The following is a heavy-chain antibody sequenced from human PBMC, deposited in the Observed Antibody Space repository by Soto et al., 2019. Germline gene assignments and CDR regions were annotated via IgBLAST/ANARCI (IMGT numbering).Heavy chain of an antibody. D-gene: IGHD7-27*01. Sequence: ESGGGVVQPGRSLRLSCAASGFTFSSYAMHWVRQAPGKGLEWVAIISYDGSNKYYADSVKGRFTVSRDNSKNTLYLQMNSLRAEDTAVYYCAVNGLTGNAFDIWGQGTMVTVSS. CDR3: AVNGLTGNAFDI. CDR1: GFTFSSYA. J-gene: IGHJ3*02. V-gene: IGHV3-30-3*01. CDR2: ISYDGSNK.